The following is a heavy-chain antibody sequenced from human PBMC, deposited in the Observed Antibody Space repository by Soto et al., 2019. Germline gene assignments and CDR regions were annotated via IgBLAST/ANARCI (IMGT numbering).Heavy chain of an antibody. Sequence: PSETLSLTCTVSGDYISSYYWNWVRQSPGKGLEWIGEAHHSGRTNYNPSLKSRVTISVDKSKNHFSLKLSSVTAADTAVYYCARSEATGLDYWGQGTLVTVS. CDR2: AHHSGRT. V-gene: IGHV4-4*02. CDR1: GDYISSYY. D-gene: IGHD1-26*01. J-gene: IGHJ4*02. CDR3: ARSEATGLDY.